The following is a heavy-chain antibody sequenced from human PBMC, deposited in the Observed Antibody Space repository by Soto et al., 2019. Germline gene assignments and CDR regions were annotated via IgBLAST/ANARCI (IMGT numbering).Heavy chain of an antibody. CDR1: GFTFSSYE. D-gene: IGHD2-2*01. Sequence: PGGSLRLSCAASGFTFSSYEMNWVRQAPGKGLEWVSYISSSGSTIYYADSVKGRFTISRDNAKNSLYLQMNSLRAEDTAVYYCARALWTPRYCSSTSCYWDVWGQGTTVTVSS. CDR2: ISSSGSTI. J-gene: IGHJ6*02. CDR3: ARALWTPRYCSSTSCYWDV. V-gene: IGHV3-48*03.